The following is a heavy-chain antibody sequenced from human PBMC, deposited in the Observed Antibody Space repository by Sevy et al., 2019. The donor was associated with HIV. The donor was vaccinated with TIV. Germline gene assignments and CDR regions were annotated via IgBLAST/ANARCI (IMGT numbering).Heavy chain of an antibody. CDR3: ARHGGLVDRGFDF. J-gene: IGHJ4*02. D-gene: IGHD3-10*01. CDR2: IYFSGST. V-gene: IGHV4-39*01. Sequence: SETLSLTCTVSGGSIARSIYDWGWIRQSPGKGLEWIGSIYFSGSTSYATSLRSRVTISVDTSKNQVSLKMRSVTATDTAFYYCARHGGLVDRGFDFWGQGALVTVSS. CDR1: GGSIARSIYD.